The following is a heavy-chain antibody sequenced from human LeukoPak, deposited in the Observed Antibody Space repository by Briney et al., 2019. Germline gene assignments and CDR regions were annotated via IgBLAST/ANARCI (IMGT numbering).Heavy chain of an antibody. V-gene: IGHV3-7*01. CDR1: GIIFSDYW. J-gene: IGHJ3*02. CDR3: ARLVLITMARVFDI. D-gene: IGHD3-22*01. Sequence: GGSLRLSCAVSGIIFSDYWMSWVRQAPGKGLEWVANIKQDGSEEYYVDSVKGRFTISRDNAKNSLYLQMNSLRAEDTAVYYCARLVLITMARVFDIWGQGTMVTVSS. CDR2: IKQDGSEE.